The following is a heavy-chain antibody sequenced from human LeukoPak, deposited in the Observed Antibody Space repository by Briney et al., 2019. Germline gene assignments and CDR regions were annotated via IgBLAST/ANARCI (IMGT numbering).Heavy chain of an antibody. CDR2: ISSSTSHI. CDR1: GFTFSDYS. J-gene: IGHJ4*02. V-gene: IGHV3-11*06. D-gene: IGHD5-12*01. CDR3: ARDLSVASDY. Sequence: GGSLRLSCAASGFTFSDYSMSWIRQAPGKGLEWVSSISSSTSHIYYAGSVKGRFTISRDNAKNSLYLQMNSLRAEDTAVYYCARDLSVASDYWGQGTLVTVSS.